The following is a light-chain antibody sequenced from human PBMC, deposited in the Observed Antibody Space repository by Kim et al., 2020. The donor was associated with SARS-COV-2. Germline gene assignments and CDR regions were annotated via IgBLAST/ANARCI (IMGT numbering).Light chain of an antibody. V-gene: IGKV3-20*01. Sequence: PGETASISCTARQSVRSNYLPWYQQKPGQAPRILIYGASSRATGIPDRFSGTGSGTDFTLIISRLEPEDFAVYYCQQYGSSPLTFGGGTKVEIK. CDR1: QSVRSNY. J-gene: IGKJ4*01. CDR2: GAS. CDR3: QQYGSSPLT.